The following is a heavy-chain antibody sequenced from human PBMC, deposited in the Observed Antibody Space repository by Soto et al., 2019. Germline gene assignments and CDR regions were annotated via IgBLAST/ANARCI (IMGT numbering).Heavy chain of an antibody. CDR3: ARDDYDILTGYSSEGGAFDI. CDR2: IYYSGST. CDR1: GGSISSGDYY. D-gene: IGHD3-9*01. J-gene: IGHJ3*02. V-gene: IGHV4-30-4*01. Sequence: QVQLQESGPGLVKPSQTLSLTCTVSGGSISSGDYYWSWIRQPPGKGLEWIGYIYYSGSTYYNPSLKSRVTIPVDTSTNHCSPKLSSVTAADTAVYCCARDDYDILTGYSSEGGAFDIWGQGTMVTVSS.